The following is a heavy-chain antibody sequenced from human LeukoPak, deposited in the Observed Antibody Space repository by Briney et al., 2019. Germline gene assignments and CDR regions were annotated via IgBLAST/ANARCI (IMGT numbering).Heavy chain of an antibody. D-gene: IGHD1-26*01. Sequence: SGGSLRLSCAASGFTFSSDWMHWVRQAPGKGLVWVSRMNSDGSSTSYADSVKGRFTISRDNAKNTLYLQMNSLRGEDTAVYYCARALGTVGANLDAFDVWGQGTMVTVSS. CDR1: GFTFSSDW. CDR2: MNSDGSST. V-gene: IGHV3-74*01. J-gene: IGHJ3*01. CDR3: ARALGTVGANLDAFDV.